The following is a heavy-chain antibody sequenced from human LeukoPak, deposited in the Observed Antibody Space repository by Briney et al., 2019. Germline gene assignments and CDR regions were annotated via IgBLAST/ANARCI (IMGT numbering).Heavy chain of an antibody. CDR1: GDSISRGGYY. CDR2: ICYSGST. Sequence: SSETLSLTCTVSGDSISRGGYYWSWIRQHPGRGLEWYVYICYSGSTYYTPSLKSRVTISVDTSKNHFSLKLSSVTAADTAVSSCASDLGSSSGVWFDPWGQGTLVTVSS. D-gene: IGHD6-6*01. J-gene: IGHJ5*02. CDR3: ASDLGSSSGVWFDP. V-gene: IGHV4-31*03.